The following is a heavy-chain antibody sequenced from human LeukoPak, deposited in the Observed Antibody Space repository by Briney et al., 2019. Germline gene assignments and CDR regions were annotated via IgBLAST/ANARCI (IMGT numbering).Heavy chain of an antibody. CDR1: GYSFTSYW. Sequence: GESLKISCKGSGYSFTSYWIGWVRQMPGKGLEWMGIIYPGDSDTRYSPSFQGQVTISADKSISTAYLQWSSLKASGTAMYYCARQKVATADAFDIWGQGTMVTVSS. J-gene: IGHJ3*02. D-gene: IGHD5-12*01. CDR2: IYPGDSDT. V-gene: IGHV5-51*01. CDR3: ARQKVATADAFDI.